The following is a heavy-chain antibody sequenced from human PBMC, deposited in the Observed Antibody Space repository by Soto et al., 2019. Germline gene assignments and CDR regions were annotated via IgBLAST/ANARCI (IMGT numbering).Heavy chain of an antibody. CDR3: ARELEETITIFGVVISGLDY. Sequence: PGGSLRLSCAASGFTFSSYSMNWVRQAPGKGLEWVSSISSSSYIYYADPVKGRFTISRDNAKNSLYLQMNSLRAEDTAVYYCARELEETITIFGVVISGLDYWGQGTLVTVSS. D-gene: IGHD3-3*01. J-gene: IGHJ4*02. CDR1: GFTFSSYS. V-gene: IGHV3-21*01. CDR2: ISSSSYI.